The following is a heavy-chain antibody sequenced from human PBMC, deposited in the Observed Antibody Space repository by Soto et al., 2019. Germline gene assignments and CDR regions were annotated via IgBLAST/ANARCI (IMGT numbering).Heavy chain of an antibody. D-gene: IGHD3-10*01. CDR3: AKDRGAVVPFDY. J-gene: IGHJ4*02. V-gene: IGHV3-30*18. CDR1: GFTFSSYG. Sequence: QVQLVESGGGVVQPGRSLRLSCAASGFTFSSYGMHWVRQAPGKGLEWVAVISYDGSNKYYADSVKGRFTISRDNSKNTLYLQMNSLRAEDTAVYYCAKDRGAVVPFDYWGQGTLVTVSS. CDR2: ISYDGSNK.